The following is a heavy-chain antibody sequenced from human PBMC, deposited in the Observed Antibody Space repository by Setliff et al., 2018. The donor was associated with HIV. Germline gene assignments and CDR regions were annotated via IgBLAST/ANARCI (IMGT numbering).Heavy chain of an antibody. J-gene: IGHJ6*02. Sequence: ASVKVSCKASGYSFTSYGIGWVRQAPGQWLEWIGWISPYSRITNYAPKFRDRVTMTTETSTNTAYLEVRSLSSDDTAVYYCARGRNYNSGMDVWGQGTTVTVSS. V-gene: IGHV1-18*01. CDR1: GYSFTSYG. CDR3: ARGRNYNSGMDV. D-gene: IGHD3-10*01. CDR2: ISPYSRIT.